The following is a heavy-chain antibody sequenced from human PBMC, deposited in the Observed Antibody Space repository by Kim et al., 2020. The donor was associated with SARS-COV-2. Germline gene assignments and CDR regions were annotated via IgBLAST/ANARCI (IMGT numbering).Heavy chain of an antibody. J-gene: IGHJ3*02. D-gene: IGHD1-26*01. Sequence: GGSLRLSCVASGLSFSSYAMSWVRQAPGKGLEWVSGIRGSGGTVFYADSVKGRFTISRDNAKNTLYLQMDGLSVEDTALYYCAKELSWVGASRTFDIWGQGTMVTVSS. CDR2: IRGSGGTV. V-gene: IGHV3-23*01. CDR1: GLSFSSYA. CDR3: AKELSWVGASRTFDI.